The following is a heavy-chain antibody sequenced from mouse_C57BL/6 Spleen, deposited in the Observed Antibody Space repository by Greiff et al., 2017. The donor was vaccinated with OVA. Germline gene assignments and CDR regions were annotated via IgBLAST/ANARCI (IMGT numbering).Heavy chain of an antibody. CDR3: TRRGLRREAWLAY. V-gene: IGHV1-15*01. J-gene: IGHJ3*01. CDR1: GYTFTDYE. Sequence: VQLQQSGAELVRPGASVTLSCKASGYTFTDYEMHWVKQTPVHGLEWIGAIDPETGGTAYNQKFKGKAILTADKSSSTAYMELRSLTSEDSAVYYCTRRGLRREAWLAYWGQGTLVTVSA. CDR2: IDPETGGT.